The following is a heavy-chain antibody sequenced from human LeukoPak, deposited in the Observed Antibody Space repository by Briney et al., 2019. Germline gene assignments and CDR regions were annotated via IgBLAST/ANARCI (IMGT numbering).Heavy chain of an antibody. J-gene: IGHJ6*02. Sequence: PGRSLRLSCAASGFTFRSYGMHWVRQAPGKGLEWVAVISYDGNNKYYADSVKGRFTISRDNSKNTLYLQMNSLRAEDTAVYYCAKDHLPIERYYGMDVWGQGTTVTVSS. CDR3: AKDHLPIERYYGMDV. CDR2: ISYDGNNK. V-gene: IGHV3-30*18. CDR1: GFTFRSYG.